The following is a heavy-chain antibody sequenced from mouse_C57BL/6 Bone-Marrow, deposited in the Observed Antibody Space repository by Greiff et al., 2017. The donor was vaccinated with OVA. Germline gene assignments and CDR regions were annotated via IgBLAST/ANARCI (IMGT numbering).Heavy chain of an antibody. Sequence: QVQLQQPGAELVRPGSSVKLSCKASGYTFTSYWMHWVKQRPIQGLEWIGNIDPSDSETHYNQKFKDKATLTVDKSSSTAYMQLSSLTSEDSAVYYCARKGDYPWYFDVWGTGTTVTVSS. D-gene: IGHD5-5*01. V-gene: IGHV1-52*01. J-gene: IGHJ1*03. CDR3: ARKGDYPWYFDV. CDR2: IDPSDSET. CDR1: GYTFTSYW.